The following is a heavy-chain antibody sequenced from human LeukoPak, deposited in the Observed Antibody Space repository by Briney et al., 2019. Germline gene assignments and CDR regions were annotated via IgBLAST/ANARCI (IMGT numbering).Heavy chain of an antibody. V-gene: IGHV5-51*01. CDR1: GYSFTSYW. Sequence: GESLKISCKGSGYSFTSYWIGWVRQMPGKGLEWMGIIYPGDSDTRYSPSFQGQVTISADKSISTAYLQWSSLKASDTAMYYCARRGYCGGGSCYLLDYWGQGTLVTVS. J-gene: IGHJ4*02. D-gene: IGHD2-15*01. CDR2: IYPGDSDT. CDR3: ARRGYCGGGSCYLLDY.